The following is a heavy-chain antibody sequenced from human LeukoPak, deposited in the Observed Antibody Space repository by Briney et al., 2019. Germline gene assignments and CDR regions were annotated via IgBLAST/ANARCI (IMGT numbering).Heavy chain of an antibody. Sequence: SETLSLTCAVSGDITHYWGWVRQPPGKGPECIGSIYFSGSVYYNPSLRSRVTISLDTSTKQLSLKLSSVTVADTAVYYCARQSSGYYGSGSYYNGGLWYFDYWGQGTLVTVSS. CDR1: GDITHY. CDR3: ARQSSGYYGSGSYYNGGLWYFDY. CDR2: IYFSGSV. J-gene: IGHJ4*02. D-gene: IGHD3-10*01. V-gene: IGHV4-39*01.